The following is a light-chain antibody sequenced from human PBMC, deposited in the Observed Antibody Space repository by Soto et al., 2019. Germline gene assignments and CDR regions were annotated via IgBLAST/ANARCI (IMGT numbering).Light chain of an antibody. Sequence: EIVMTQSTVTLSVSPGERATLSCRASQSVSSNLAWYQQKPGQAPRLLIYGASTRINGIPARFSGSGSGTDFTLTISSLQSEDFAVYYCQQYNDWPKTFGQGTKLEIK. J-gene: IGKJ2*01. CDR3: QQYNDWPKT. CDR1: QSVSSN. CDR2: GAS. V-gene: IGKV3-15*01.